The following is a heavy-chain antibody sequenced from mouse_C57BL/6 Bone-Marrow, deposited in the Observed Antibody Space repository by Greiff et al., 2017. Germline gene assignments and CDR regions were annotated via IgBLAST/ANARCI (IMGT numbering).Heavy chain of an antibody. Sequence: QVHVKQSGAELVRPGTSVKMSCKASGYTFTNYWIGWAKQRPGHGLEWIGDLYPGGGYTNYNEKFKGKATLTADKSSSTAYMQFSSLTSEDSAIYYCARRPYYYGSSGAMDYWGQGTSVTVSS. CDR2: LYPGGGYT. CDR3: ARRPYYYGSSGAMDY. J-gene: IGHJ4*01. D-gene: IGHD1-1*01. CDR1: GYTFTNYW. V-gene: IGHV1-63*01.